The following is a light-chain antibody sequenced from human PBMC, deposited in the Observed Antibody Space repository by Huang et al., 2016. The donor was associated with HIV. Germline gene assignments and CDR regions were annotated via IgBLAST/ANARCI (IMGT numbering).Light chain of an antibody. J-gene: IGKJ3*01. CDR1: QSISGY. CDR2: AAS. Sequence: DIKITQSLSSLSTSVGDRVTITCRASQSISGYLNWDQHKPENAPTLLIYAASSLQSGVPSRLSGSGSGTDFSLTISSLQPDDFATYYCQQSYRSPFTFGPGTKVDIK. CDR3: QQSYRSPFT. V-gene: IGKV1-39*01.